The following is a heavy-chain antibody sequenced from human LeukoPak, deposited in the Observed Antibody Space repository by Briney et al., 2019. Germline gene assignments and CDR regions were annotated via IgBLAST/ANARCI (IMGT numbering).Heavy chain of an antibody. J-gene: IGHJ4*02. D-gene: IGHD3-3*01. Sequence: ASVKVSCKASGYTFTGYYMHWVRQAPGQGLEWMGWINPNSGGTNYAQKFQGRVTMTRDTSISTAYMELSRLRSDDTAVYYCATNYDFWSGYSLYFDYWGQGTLVTVPS. CDR3: ATNYDFWSGYSLYFDY. CDR2: INPNSGGT. V-gene: IGHV1-2*02. CDR1: GYTFTGYY.